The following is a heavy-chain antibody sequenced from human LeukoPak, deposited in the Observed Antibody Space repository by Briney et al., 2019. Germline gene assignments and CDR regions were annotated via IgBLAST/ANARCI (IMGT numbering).Heavy chain of an antibody. Sequence: ASVKVSCKASGYTFTSYGISWVQQAPGQGLEWMGWISGYNGYTKNVQNLQGRVTMTTDTSTSTAYMELRSLRSDDTAVYYCARMMTPRHYYDSSGYYYGAFDVWGQGTMVTVSS. J-gene: IGHJ3*01. CDR2: ISGYNGYT. D-gene: IGHD3-22*01. V-gene: IGHV1-18*01. CDR1: GYTFTSYG. CDR3: ARMMTPRHYYDSSGYYYGAFDV.